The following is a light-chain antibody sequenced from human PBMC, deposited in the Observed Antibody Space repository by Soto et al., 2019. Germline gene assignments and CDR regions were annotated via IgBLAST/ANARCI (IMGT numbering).Light chain of an antibody. J-gene: IGKJ1*01. CDR3: QQFNTSPWT. Sequence: IQMTHAPSTLSASEGDRVTISCRASQSVSIWLAWYQQKPGRAPKLLIYKSSILESGVPSRFSGSGSGTEFTLTISSMQPDAFANYYCQQFNTSPWTFGQGTKVDIK. CDR2: KSS. CDR1: QSVSIW. V-gene: IGKV1-5*03.